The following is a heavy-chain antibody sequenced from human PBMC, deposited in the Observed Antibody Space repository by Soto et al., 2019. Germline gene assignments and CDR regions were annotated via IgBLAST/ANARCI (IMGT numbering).Heavy chain of an antibody. J-gene: IGHJ4*02. CDR3: ARDTGDGTIDF. CDR2: INAGYGNT. V-gene: IGHV1-3*01. D-gene: IGHD7-27*01. CDR1: GYTFSSYA. Sequence: RASVKVSCKASGYTFSSYAMHWVRQAPGQRLEWMGWINAGYGNTKSSQKFQDRVTISRDTSASTAYMELTSLRSEDTAVYYCARDTGDGTIDFWGQGTLVTVSS.